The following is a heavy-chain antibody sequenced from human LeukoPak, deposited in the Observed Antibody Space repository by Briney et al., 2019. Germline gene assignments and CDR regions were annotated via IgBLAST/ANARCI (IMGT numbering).Heavy chain of an antibody. D-gene: IGHD6-6*01. J-gene: IGHJ4*02. Sequence: PGGSLRLSCAASGFTFSSYSMNWVRQAPGKGLEWVSSISGSSSYIYYADSLKGRFTISRDNAKNSLYLQINSLRAGDTALYYCARADSNIAARRIGFDHWGQGTLVTVSS. CDR3: ARADSNIAARRIGFDH. CDR1: GFTFSSYS. V-gene: IGHV3-21*01. CDR2: ISGSSSYI.